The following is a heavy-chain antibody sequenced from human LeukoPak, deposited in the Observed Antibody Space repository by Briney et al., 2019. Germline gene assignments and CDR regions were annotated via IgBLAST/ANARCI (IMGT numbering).Heavy chain of an antibody. CDR1: GFTLGTFW. Sequence: PGGSLRLSCVASGFTLGTFWMTWVRQAPGKGLEWVANIKQDESEKYYVDSVKGRFTISRDNAKNTLYLQMNNLRGEDTAVYYCARRRWLQFGPHDSWGQGTLVTVSS. CDR2: IKQDESEK. CDR3: ARRRWLQFGPHDS. V-gene: IGHV3-7*01. D-gene: IGHD6-19*01. J-gene: IGHJ4*02.